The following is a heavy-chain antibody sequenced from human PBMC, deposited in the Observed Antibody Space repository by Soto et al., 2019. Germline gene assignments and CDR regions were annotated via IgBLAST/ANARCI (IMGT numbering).Heavy chain of an antibody. Sequence: QVQLVQSGAELKKPGASVKVSCKASGDTYTTFDVSWLRQVPGQGLEWMGWIRVSNGDTNYAQKFQGRVTMTTDTSTGTVFMDLRTLRPDDTALYYCARDYGSASGANFDLWGQGTLVTVSS. CDR1: GDTYTTFD. CDR3: ARDYGSASGANFDL. D-gene: IGHD6-19*01. V-gene: IGHV1-18*01. J-gene: IGHJ4*02. CDR2: IRVSNGDT.